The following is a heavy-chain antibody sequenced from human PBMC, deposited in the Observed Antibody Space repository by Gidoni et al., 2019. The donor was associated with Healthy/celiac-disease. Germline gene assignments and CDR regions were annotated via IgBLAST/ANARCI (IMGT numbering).Heavy chain of an antibody. CDR2: IIPIFGTA. J-gene: IGHJ6*03. CDR1: GGTFSSYA. V-gene: IGHV1-69*01. CDR3: ARVIISGYDSYYYMDV. D-gene: IGHD5-12*01. Sequence: QVQLVQSGADVKKPGSSLKVSCKASGGTFSSYAISWVRQAPGQGLEWMGGIIPIFGTANYAQKFQGRVTITADESTSTAYMELSSLRSEDTAVYYCARVIISGYDSYYYMDVWGKGTTVTVSS.